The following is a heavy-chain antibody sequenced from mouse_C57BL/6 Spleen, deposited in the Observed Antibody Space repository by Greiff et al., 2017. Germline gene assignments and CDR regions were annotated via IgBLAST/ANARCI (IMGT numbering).Heavy chain of an antibody. J-gene: IGHJ2*01. CDR2: INPNYGTT. Sequence: VQLQQSGPELVKPGASVKISCKASGYSFTDYNMNWVKQSHGKSLEWIGVINPNYGTTSYNQKFKGKATLTVDQSSSTAYMQLNSLTSDDSAVYYCARSDGYDEEGRDYWGQGTTLTVSS. CDR1: GYSFTDYN. CDR3: ARSDGYDEEGRDY. D-gene: IGHD2-2*01. V-gene: IGHV1-39*01.